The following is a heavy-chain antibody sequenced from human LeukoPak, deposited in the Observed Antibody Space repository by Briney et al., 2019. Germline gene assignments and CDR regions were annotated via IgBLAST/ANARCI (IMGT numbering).Heavy chain of an antibody. D-gene: IGHD3-16*01. J-gene: IGHJ4*02. V-gene: IGHV3-11*01. CDR3: ARIYGGY. Sequence: GESLRLSCAASGFTFRDYYMSWIRQAPRKGLEWVSYIGTGGTPIDYADSVKGRLTISRDDAKSSLYLQMNNVRAEDTAFYYCARIYGGYWGQGALVSVSS. CDR1: GFTFRDYY. CDR2: IGTGGTPI.